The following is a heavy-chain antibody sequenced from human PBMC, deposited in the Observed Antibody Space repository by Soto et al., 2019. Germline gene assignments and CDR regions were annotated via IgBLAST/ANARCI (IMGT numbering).Heavy chain of an antibody. CDR3: ARVSPPLSKYSGRLQYFDY. CDR2: IIPIFGTA. Sequence: QVQLVQSGAEVKKPGSSVKVSCKASGGTFSSYAISWVRQAPGQGLEWMGGIIPIFGTANYAQKFQGRVTITADESTSTAYMELSSLRSEDTAVYYCARVSPPLSKYSGRLQYFDYWGQGTLVTVSS. V-gene: IGHV1-69*01. CDR1: GGTFSSYA. D-gene: IGHD1-26*01. J-gene: IGHJ4*02.